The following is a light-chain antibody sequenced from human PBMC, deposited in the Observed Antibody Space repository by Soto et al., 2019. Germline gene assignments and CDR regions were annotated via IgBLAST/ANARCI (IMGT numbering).Light chain of an antibody. CDR1: QSPSGW. CDR2: KAS. V-gene: IGKV1-5*03. Sequence: DIQLTQSPSTLSASVGDRVIITCRASQSPSGWLAWYQQKPGKAPKLLIYKASTLKRGFPSRVSGRGSGTEFTLNIMRLQPDDCASYYCKQWNIYWWTFGQGTKVPI. J-gene: IGKJ1*01. CDR3: KQWNIYWWT.